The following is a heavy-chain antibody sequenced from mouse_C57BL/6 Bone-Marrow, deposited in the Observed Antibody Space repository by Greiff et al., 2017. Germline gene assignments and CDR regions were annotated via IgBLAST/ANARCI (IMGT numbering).Heavy chain of an antibody. J-gene: IGHJ1*03. CDR1: GFNIKDDY. V-gene: IGHV14-4*01. CDR2: IDPENGDT. CDR3: KGPFYYGSSYWYFDV. Sequence: EVQLVESGAELVRPGASVKLSCTASGFNIKDDYMHWVKQRPEQGLEWIGWIDPENGDTEYASKFQGKATITADTSSNTAYLQLSSLTSEDTAVYYCKGPFYYGSSYWYFDVWGTGTTVTVSS. D-gene: IGHD1-1*01.